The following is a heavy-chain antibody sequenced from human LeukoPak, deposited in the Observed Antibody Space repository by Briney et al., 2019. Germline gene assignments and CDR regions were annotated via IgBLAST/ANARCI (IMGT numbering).Heavy chain of an antibody. CDR3: ARHSQEAAAASH. V-gene: IGHV4-34*01. D-gene: IGHD6-13*01. Sequence: PSETLSLTCAVYGGSCDDYYCSWIRQPPGKGLEWIGEIHPSGIFYYNSSLMSRVTISIDTSKSQFSLRLTSVTAADTAVYYCARHSQEAAAASHWGQGTLVTVSS. J-gene: IGHJ4*02. CDR2: IHPSGIF. CDR1: GGSCDDYY.